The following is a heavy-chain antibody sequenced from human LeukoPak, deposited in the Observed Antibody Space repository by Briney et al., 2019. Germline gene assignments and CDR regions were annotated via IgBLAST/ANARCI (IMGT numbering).Heavy chain of an antibody. V-gene: IGHV3-23*01. CDR3: AKDGRSAVSPYYFDY. CDR2: ISGNSGTT. J-gene: IGHJ4*02. CDR1: GFTFSTYA. D-gene: IGHD6-13*01. Sequence: GGSLRLSCAASGFTFSTYAMSGVRQAADKGLEWVSSISGNSGTTSYADSVRGRFTISRDNSKNTLFLQMNSLTAEDTAVYYCAKDGRSAVSPYYFDYWGQGTLGPVSS.